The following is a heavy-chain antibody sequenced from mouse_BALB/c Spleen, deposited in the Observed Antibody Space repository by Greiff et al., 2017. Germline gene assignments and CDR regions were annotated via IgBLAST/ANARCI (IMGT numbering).Heavy chain of an antibody. CDR1: GYTFTSYT. D-gene: IGHD3-2*01. V-gene: IGHV1-4*02. Sequence: VQLQESAAELARPGASVKMSCKASGYTFTSYTMHWVKQRPGQGLEWIGYINPSSGYTEYNQKFKDKTTLTADKSSSTAYMQLSSLTSEDSAVYYCARWERDSSGYVDYWGQGTTLTVSS. J-gene: IGHJ2*01. CDR2: INPSSGYT. CDR3: ARWERDSSGYVDY.